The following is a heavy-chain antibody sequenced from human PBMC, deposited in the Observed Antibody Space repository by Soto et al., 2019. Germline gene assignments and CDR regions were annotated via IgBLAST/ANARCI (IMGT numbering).Heavy chain of an antibody. CDR3: AKDITQEGLLFCAFDI. J-gene: IGHJ3*02. CDR2: ISWNSGSI. CDR1: GFTFDDYA. D-gene: IGHD2-21*02. Sequence: EVQLVASGGGLVQPGRSLRLSCAASGFTFDDYALHWVRQAPGKGMEWVSGISWNSGSIGYADSVKGRFTNTRDNAKNSLYLHMNNLRVEYTALYYCAKDITQEGLLFCAFDIWGQGTMVTVSS. V-gene: IGHV3-9*01.